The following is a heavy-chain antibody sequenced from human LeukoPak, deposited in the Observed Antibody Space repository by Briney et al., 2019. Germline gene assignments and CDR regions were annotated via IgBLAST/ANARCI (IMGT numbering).Heavy chain of an antibody. D-gene: IGHD5-12*01. CDR2: IYYSGTT. V-gene: IGHV4-39*07. CDR3: ARGYPREWLRGYYFDY. J-gene: IGHJ4*02. CDR1: GGSVSSGNYY. Sequence: SETLSLTCTVSGGSVSSGNYYWNWIRQPPGKGLEWVGTIYYSGTTYYSPFLTSRVTMSVDTSKNQFSLKLTSVTAADTAVYYCARGYPREWLRGYYFDYWGQGTLVTVSS.